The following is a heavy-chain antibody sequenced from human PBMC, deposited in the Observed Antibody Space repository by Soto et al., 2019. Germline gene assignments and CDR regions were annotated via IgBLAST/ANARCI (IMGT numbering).Heavy chain of an antibody. CDR3: AKAGPLLARWLQFPYFVS. CDR2: ISYDGSNK. V-gene: IGHV3-30*18. Sequence: GGSLRVSWAASGCPFSSYGMHWVRQAPGKGLEWVAVISYDGSNKYYADSVKGRFTISRDNSKNTLYLQMNSLRAEDTAVYYFAKAGPLLARWLQFPYFVSCCQGP. CDR1: GCPFSSYG. D-gene: IGHD5-12*01. J-gene: IGHJ4*02.